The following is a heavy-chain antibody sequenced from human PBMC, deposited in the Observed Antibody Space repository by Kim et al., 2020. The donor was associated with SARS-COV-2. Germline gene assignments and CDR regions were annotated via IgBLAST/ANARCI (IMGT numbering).Heavy chain of an antibody. CDR2: ISGSGGTT. V-gene: IGHV3-23*01. CDR1: GFTYSNNV. CDR3: PLGVLWLGDLPGD. J-gene: IGHJ4*02. D-gene: IGHD3-10*01. Sequence: GGSLRLSCAASGFTYSNNVMSWVRQAPGKGLEWVSAISGSGGTTDYADAVKGRFTISRDNFKNTLYLQMNSLRVEDTAVYYCPLGVLWLGDLPGDWGQGTLVTVSS.